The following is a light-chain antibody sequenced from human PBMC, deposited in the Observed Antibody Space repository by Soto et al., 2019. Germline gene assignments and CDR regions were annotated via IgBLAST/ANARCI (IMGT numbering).Light chain of an antibody. Sequence: EIVLTQSPATLSLSPGASDNLLCRASQSVSSYLAWYQQKPGQAPRLLIYDASNRATGIPARFSGSGSGTDFTLTISSLEPEDFAVYYCQQRSNWPLTFGQGTRLEIK. CDR1: QSVSSY. CDR2: DAS. J-gene: IGKJ5*01. CDR3: QQRSNWPLT. V-gene: IGKV3-11*01.